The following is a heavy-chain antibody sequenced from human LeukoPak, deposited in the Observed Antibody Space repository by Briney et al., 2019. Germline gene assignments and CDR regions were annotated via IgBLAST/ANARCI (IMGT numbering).Heavy chain of an antibody. CDR1: GYTFTGYY. J-gene: IGHJ4*02. CDR2: INPNSGGI. CDR3: VRAGIPRYNWNSGYFDY. D-gene: IGHD1-20*01. Sequence: ASVKVSCKASGYTFTGYYMHWVRQAPGQGLEWMGWINPNSGGINYAQKFQGRVTMTRDTSISTAYMELSRLRSDDTAVYYCVRAGIPRYNWNSGYFDYWGQGTLVTVSS. V-gene: IGHV1-2*02.